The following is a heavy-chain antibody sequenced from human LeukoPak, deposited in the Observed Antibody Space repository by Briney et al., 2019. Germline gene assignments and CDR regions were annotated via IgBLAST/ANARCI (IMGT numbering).Heavy chain of an antibody. D-gene: IGHD3-9*01. CDR2: IYYSGST. CDR3: ARVQDSDWLPFDY. CDR1: GGSISSGGYY. V-gene: IGHV4-31*03. J-gene: IGHJ4*02. Sequence: SQTLSLTCTVSGGSISSGGYYWSWIRQHPGKGLEWIGYIYYSGSTYYNPSLKSRVTISVDTSKNQFSLKLSSVTAADTAVYYCARVQDSDWLPFDYWGQGTLVTVSS.